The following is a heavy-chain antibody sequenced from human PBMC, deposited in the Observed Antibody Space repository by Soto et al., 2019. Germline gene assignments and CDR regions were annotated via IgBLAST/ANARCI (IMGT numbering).Heavy chain of an antibody. J-gene: IGHJ4*02. CDR2: IRSKAYGGTT. D-gene: IGHD3-22*01. CDR3: TRDHTPDYYDSSGPTGPFDY. V-gene: IGHV3-49*03. Sequence: GGSLRLSCTASGFTFGDYAMSWFRQAPGKGLEWVGFIRSKAYGGTTEYAASVKGRFTISRDDSKSIAYLQMNSLKTEDTAVYYCTRDHTPDYYDSSGPTGPFDYWGQGTLVTVSS. CDR1: GFTFGDYA.